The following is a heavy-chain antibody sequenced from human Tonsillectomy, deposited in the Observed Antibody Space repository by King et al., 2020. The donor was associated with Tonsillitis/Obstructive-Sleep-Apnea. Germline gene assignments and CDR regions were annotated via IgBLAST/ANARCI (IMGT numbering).Heavy chain of an antibody. CDR3: ARGKGGYSYGYDEVWYFDL. Sequence: VQLQQWGAGLLKSSETLSLTCAVYGGSFSGYYWSWIRQPPGKGLEWIGEINHSGSTNYNPSLKSRVTLSVDTSKNQSSLKLSSVTAADTAVYYCARGKGGYSYGYDEVWYFDLWGRGTLVTVSS. D-gene: IGHD5-18*01. CDR1: GGSFSGYY. CDR2: INHSGST. J-gene: IGHJ2*01. V-gene: IGHV4-34*01.